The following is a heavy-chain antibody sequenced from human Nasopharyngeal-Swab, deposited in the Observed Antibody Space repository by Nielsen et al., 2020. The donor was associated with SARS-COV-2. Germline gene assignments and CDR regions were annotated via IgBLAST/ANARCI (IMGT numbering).Heavy chain of an antibody. CDR2: INPNSGGT. J-gene: IGHJ6*02. CDR1: GYTFTGYY. Sequence: ASVKVSCKASGYTFTGYYMHWVRQAPGQGLEWMGRINPNSGGTNYAQKFQGRVTMTRDTSISTAYMELSRLRSDDTAVYYCARERDGDIVVVPAAMRYYYYGMDVWGQGTTVTVSS. V-gene: IGHV1-2*06. CDR3: ARERDGDIVVVPAAMRYYYYGMDV. D-gene: IGHD2-2*01.